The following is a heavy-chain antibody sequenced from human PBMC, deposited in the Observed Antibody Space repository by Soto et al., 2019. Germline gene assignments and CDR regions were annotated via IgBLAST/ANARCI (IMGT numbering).Heavy chain of an antibody. V-gene: IGHV4-59*01. D-gene: IGHD3-22*01. Sequence: SETLSLTCTVSGGSITSYFWSWIRQPPGKGLEWIGYIYHSGSTNYNPSLKSRVTILVDTSNKQFPLRLSSVTAADTAMYYCARLNYYDSTGSIDYWGQGTLVTVSS. CDR3: ARLNYYDSTGSIDY. CDR2: IYHSGST. CDR1: GGSITSYF. J-gene: IGHJ4*02.